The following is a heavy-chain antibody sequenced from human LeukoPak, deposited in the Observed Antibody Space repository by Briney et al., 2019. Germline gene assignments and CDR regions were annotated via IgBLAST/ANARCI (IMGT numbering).Heavy chain of an antibody. J-gene: IGHJ5*02. Sequence: ASVKVSCKASGYTFTSYAMNWVRQAPGQGLEWMGWINTNTGNPTYAQGFTGRFVFSLDTSVSTAYLQTSSLKAEDTAVYYCARSRLIAARSWFDPWGQGTLVTVSS. D-gene: IGHD6-6*01. CDR1: GYTFTSYA. CDR3: ARSRLIAARSWFDP. V-gene: IGHV7-4-1*02. CDR2: INTNTGNP.